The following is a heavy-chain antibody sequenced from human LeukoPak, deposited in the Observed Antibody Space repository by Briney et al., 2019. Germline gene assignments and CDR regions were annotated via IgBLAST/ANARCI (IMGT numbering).Heavy chain of an antibody. CDR1: GFTFSIFA. CDR2: VSATGGST. CDR3: ARRSSGSPPYYFGY. J-gene: IGHJ4*02. V-gene: IGHV3-23*01. D-gene: IGHD1-26*01. Sequence: GGSLRLSCAASGFTFSIFAMNWVRQAPGKGLEWVSRVSATGGSTHYADSVKGRFTISRDNAKNTLYLQMNSQRAEDTAVYYCARRSSGSPPYYFGYWGQGTLVTVSS.